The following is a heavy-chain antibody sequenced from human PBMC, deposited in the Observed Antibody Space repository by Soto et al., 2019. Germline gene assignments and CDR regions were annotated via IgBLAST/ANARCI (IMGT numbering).Heavy chain of an antibody. CDR2: IWYDGSNK. Sequence: QVQLVESGGGVVQPGRSLRLSCAASGFTFSSYGMHWVPQAPGKGLEWVAVIWYDGSNKYYADSVKGRFTISRDNSKNTLYLQMNSLRAEDTAVYYCASGEYSYGYAFDPWGQGTLVTVSS. CDR1: GFTFSSYG. V-gene: IGHV3-33*01. J-gene: IGHJ5*02. CDR3: ASGEYSYGYAFDP. D-gene: IGHD5-18*01.